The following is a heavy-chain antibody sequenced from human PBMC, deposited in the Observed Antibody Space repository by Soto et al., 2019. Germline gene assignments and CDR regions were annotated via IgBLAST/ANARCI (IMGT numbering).Heavy chain of an antibody. D-gene: IGHD1-1*01. J-gene: IGHJ4*02. CDR3: ARPRTGGHFDY. V-gene: IGHV1-69*13. CDR2: IIPIFGTA. Sequence: EASVKVSCKASGGTFSSYAISWVRQAPGQGLEWMGGIIPIFGTANYAQKFQGRVTITADESTSTAYMELSSLRSEDTAVYYCARPRTGGHFDYWGQGTLVTVSS. CDR1: GGTFSSYA.